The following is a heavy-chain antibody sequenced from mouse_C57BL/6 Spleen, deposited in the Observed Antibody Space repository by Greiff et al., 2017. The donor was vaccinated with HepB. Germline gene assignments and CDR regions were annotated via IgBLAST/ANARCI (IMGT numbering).Heavy chain of an antibody. Sequence: QVQLQQPGAELVKPGASVKLSCKASGYTFTSYWMHWVKQRPGQGLEWIGMIHPNSGSTNYNEKFKSKATLTVDKSSSTAYMQLSSLTSEDSAVYYCASPYDGYYFDYWGQSTTLTVSS. D-gene: IGHD2-3*01. V-gene: IGHV1-64*01. CDR2: IHPNSGST. CDR1: GYTFTSYW. J-gene: IGHJ2*01. CDR3: ASPYDGYYFDY.